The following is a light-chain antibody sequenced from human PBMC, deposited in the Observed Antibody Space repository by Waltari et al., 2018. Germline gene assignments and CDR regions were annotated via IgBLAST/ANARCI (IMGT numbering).Light chain of an antibody. V-gene: IGKV2-40*01. CDR3: VQGIAFPGT. Sequence: DIVMTQTPLSLPITPGEPASISCRSSQSLLHSNGNTYLHWYLQKPGQSRQFLIYGGSNRASGAPDRFSGSGSGADFTLKIRKVEAEEVGVYSGVQGIAFPGTFGKGTKVKSN. CDR2: GGS. CDR1: QSLLHSNGNTY. J-gene: IGKJ1*01.